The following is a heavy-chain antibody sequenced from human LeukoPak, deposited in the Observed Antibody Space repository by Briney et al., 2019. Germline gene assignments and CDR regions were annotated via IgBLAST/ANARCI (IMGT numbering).Heavy chain of an antibody. V-gene: IGHV3-30-3*01. Sequence: KSLRLSCAASGFTFSSYAMHWVRQAPGKGLEWVAVISYDGSNKYYSDYVKCRFTISRDNSKNTLYMQMTSLRAEDTAVYYCVCPRDYWGQGTLVSVSS. CDR1: GFTFSSYA. J-gene: IGHJ4*02. CDR2: ISYDGSNK. CDR3: VCPRDY.